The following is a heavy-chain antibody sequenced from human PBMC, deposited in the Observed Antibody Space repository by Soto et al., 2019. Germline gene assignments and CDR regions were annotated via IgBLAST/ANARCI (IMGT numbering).Heavy chain of an antibody. J-gene: IGHJ4*02. CDR3: VREVFRSGSYEYFDP. V-gene: IGHV4-59*01. D-gene: IGHD1-26*01. CDR2: VHHTGST. Sequence: SETLSLTCAVSGDSINDYYWSWIRRPPGGGLEWVGYVHHTGSTNYNPSLKSRVTISMDTSKNQFSLTLNSVTAADTAVYFCVREVFRSGSYEYFDPWGQGTLVTVSS. CDR1: GDSINDYY.